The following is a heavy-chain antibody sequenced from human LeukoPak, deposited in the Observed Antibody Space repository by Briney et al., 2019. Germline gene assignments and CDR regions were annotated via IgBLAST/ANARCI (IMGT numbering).Heavy chain of an antibody. CDR2: IKQDGSEK. Sequence: GGSLRLSCAASGFSFSNYQMNWVRQAPGKGLEWVANIKQDGSEKFHVDSVKGRFTISRDNAKNSLYLQMNSLRAEDTAVYYCATWGGFGPFDYWGQGTLVTVSS. CDR1: GFSFSNYQ. V-gene: IGHV3-7*01. D-gene: IGHD3-16*01. J-gene: IGHJ4*02. CDR3: ATWGGFGPFDY.